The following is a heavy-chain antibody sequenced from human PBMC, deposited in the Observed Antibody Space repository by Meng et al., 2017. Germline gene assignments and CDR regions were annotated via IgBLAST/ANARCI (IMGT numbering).Heavy chain of an antibody. D-gene: IGHD2-21*02. V-gene: IGHV1-69*01. CDR1: GGTFSSYA. CDR3: AREGPCGGDCSGFDY. Sequence: QVQLVQSGAEVKKPASSVKVSCKASGGTFSSYAISWVRQAPGQGLEWMGGIIPIFGTANYAQKFQGRVTITADESTSTAYMELSSLRSEDTAVYYCAREGPCGGDCSGFDYWGQGTLVTVSS. CDR2: IIPIFGTA. J-gene: IGHJ4*02.